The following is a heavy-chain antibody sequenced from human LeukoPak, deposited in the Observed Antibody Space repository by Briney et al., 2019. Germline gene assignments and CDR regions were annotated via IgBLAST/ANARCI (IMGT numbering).Heavy chain of an antibody. CDR3: ARVDSPPPYYDFWSGRNNWFDP. J-gene: IGHJ5*02. CDR1: GYTFTSYD. Sequence: ASVKVSCKASGYTFTSYDINWVRQATGQGLEWMGWMNPNSGNTGYAQKFQGRVTMTRNTSISTAYMELSSLRSEDTAVYYCARVDSPPPYYDFWSGRNNWFDPWGQGTLVTVSS. V-gene: IGHV1-8*01. CDR2: MNPNSGNT. D-gene: IGHD3-3*01.